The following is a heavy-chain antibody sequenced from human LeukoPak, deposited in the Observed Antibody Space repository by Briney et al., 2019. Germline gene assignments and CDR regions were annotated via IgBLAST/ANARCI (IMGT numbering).Heavy chain of an antibody. CDR2: IRYDGSNK. CDR1: GFTFSTYG. D-gene: IGHD3-3*01. V-gene: IGHV3-30*02. CDR3: AKGILPFLEWCFDY. J-gene: IGHJ4*02. Sequence: SGGSLRLSCAASGFTFSTYGMHWVRQAPVKGLEWMAFIRYDGSNKNYADSVKGRFTISRDNSKNTLYLQMNSLRAEDTAVYYCAKGILPFLEWCFDYWGQGTLVTVSS.